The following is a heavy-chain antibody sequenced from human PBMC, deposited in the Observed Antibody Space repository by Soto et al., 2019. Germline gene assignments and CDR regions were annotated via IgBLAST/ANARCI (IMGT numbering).Heavy chain of an antibody. V-gene: IGHV5-51*01. CDR1: GFSFTTYW. Sequence: PGESLKISCKGSGFSFTTYWIAWVRQMPGKGLEWMGIIYPGDSKTTYSPSFQGQVTISVDTSKNQFSLKLSSVTAADTAVYYCARKIYYDFWSAILQSANLYGMDVWGQGTTVTVSS. CDR3: ARKIYYDFWSAILQSANLYGMDV. D-gene: IGHD3-3*01. CDR2: IYPGDSKT. J-gene: IGHJ6*02.